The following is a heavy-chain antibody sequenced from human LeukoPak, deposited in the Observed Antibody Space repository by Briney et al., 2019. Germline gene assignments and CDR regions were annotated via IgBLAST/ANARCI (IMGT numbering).Heavy chain of an antibody. CDR3: ARRGYSWEFDY. Sequence: SETLSLTCTVSGGSISSSSYYWGWIRQPPGKGLEWIGSLYYSGSTYYNPSLKSRATISVDTSKNQFSLKLSSVTAADTAVYYCARRGYSWEFDYWGQGTLVTVSS. J-gene: IGHJ4*02. CDR2: LYYSGST. V-gene: IGHV4-39*01. D-gene: IGHD5-18*01. CDR1: GGSISSSSYY.